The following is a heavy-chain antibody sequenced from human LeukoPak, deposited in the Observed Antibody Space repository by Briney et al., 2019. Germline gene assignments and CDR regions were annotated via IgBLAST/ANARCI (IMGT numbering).Heavy chain of an antibody. Sequence: GGSLRLSCAASGFTVSSNYMSWVRQAPGKGLEWVSVIYSGGSTYYADSVKGRFTISRDNSKNTLYLQMNSLRAEDTAVYYCARVAIPHYYMDVWGKGTTVTVSS. CDR3: ARVAIPHYYMDV. CDR2: IYSGGST. J-gene: IGHJ6*03. CDR1: GFTVSSNY. V-gene: IGHV3-53*01.